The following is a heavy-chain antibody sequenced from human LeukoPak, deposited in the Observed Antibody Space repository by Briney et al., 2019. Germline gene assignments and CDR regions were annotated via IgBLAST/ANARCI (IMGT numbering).Heavy chain of an antibody. CDR3: ASLGGSGSWNFGY. V-gene: IGHV4-59*01. Sequence: PSETLFLTRALSRGSLSSYSWSWIWQSPGQGVEWIGYIYYGGSTNYTPSLKSRATISLDTSKNQFSLRLSSVTAADTAVYYCASLGGSGSWNFGYWGQGALVTVSS. CDR2: IYYGGST. J-gene: IGHJ4*02. D-gene: IGHD3-10*01. CDR1: RGSLSSYS.